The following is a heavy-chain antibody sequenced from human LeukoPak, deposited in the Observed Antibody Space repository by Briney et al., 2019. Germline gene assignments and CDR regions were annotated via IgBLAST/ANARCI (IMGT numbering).Heavy chain of an antibody. J-gene: IGHJ4*02. CDR3: AKSRAADTTLLFDY. V-gene: IGHV3-23*01. CDR1: GFTFNNYA. Sequence: GGSLRLSCAASGFTFNNYAMNWVRQAPGKGLEWVSAITIGATDTFYLDSVKGRFTISRDNSKNTLYLQMSSLRAEDTAIYYCAKSRAADTTLLFDYWGQGTLVTVSS. D-gene: IGHD6-13*01. CDR2: ITIGATDT.